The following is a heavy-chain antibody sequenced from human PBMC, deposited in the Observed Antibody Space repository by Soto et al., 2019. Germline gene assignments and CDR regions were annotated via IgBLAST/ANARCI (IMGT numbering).Heavy chain of an antibody. CDR3: VRDRMWEQWLGPHDAFEI. Sequence: GGSLRLSCAASGFTFSSYAMSWVRQAPGKGLEWVSAISGSGGSTYYADSVKGRFTISRDNSKNTLYLQMNSLRDDDTAVFYCVRDRMWEQWLGPHDAFEIWGQGTMVTVSS. D-gene: IGHD6-19*01. CDR1: GFTFSSYA. CDR2: ISGSGGST. J-gene: IGHJ3*02. V-gene: IGHV3-23*01.